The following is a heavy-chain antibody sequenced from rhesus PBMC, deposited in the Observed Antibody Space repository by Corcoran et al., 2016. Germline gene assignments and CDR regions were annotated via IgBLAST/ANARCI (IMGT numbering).Heavy chain of an antibody. J-gene: IGHJ4*01. D-gene: IGHD2-15*01. CDR1: GASISSYW. CDR3: ARDRTNRD. CDR2: MNGNSGST. Sequence: QVQLQESGPGLVKPSETLSLTCAVSGASISSYWWSWIRQPPGKGLEWIGEMNGNSGSTYYTPSLKSRVTISKDASKNQFSLNLSSVTAADTAVYYCARDRTNRDWGQGVLVTVSS. V-gene: IGHV4-80*01.